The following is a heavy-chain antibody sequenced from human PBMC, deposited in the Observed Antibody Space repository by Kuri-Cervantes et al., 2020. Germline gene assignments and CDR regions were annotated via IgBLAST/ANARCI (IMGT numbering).Heavy chain of an antibody. CDR1: GYSFTSYW. V-gene: IGHV5-51*01. D-gene: IGHD2-15*01. J-gene: IGHJ6*03. CDR2: IYPGDSDT. CDR3: ARHRYCSGGSCRTYYYYMDV. Sequence: KVSCKGSGYSFTSYWIGWVRQMPGKGLEWMGIIYPGDSDTRYSPSFQGQVTISADKSISTAYLRWSSLKASDTAMYYCARHRYCSGGSCRTYYYYMDVWGKGTTVTVSS.